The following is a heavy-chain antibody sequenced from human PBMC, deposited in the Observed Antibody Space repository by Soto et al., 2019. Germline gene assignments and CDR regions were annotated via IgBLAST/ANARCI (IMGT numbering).Heavy chain of an antibody. CDR1: GGSISSGGYY. CDR2: IYYSGST. CDR3: ARHNSGYDKDAFDI. J-gene: IGHJ3*02. Sequence: PSETLSLTCTVSGGSISSGGYYWSWIRQHPGKGLEWLGYIYYSGSTYNNPSLKSRVIISLDTSKNHFSLKLSPVTAADTAVYYCARHNSGYDKDAFDIWGPGTTVTVSS. V-gene: IGHV4-61*08. D-gene: IGHD5-12*01.